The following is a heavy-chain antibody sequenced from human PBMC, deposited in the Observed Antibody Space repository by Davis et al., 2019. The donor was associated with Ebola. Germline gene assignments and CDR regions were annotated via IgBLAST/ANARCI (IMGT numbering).Heavy chain of an antibody. Sequence: GESLKISCVVSGLTFSDHHMDWVRQAPGKGLEWVSHISSSGGSSKYYAESMKGRFTISRDNAKNSLYLQMNSLRADDTAVYYCARDVGGRAGYWGQGTLVTVSS. CDR1: GLTFSDHH. V-gene: IGHV3-11*04. CDR3: ARDVGGRAGY. J-gene: IGHJ4*02. CDR2: ISSSGGSSK.